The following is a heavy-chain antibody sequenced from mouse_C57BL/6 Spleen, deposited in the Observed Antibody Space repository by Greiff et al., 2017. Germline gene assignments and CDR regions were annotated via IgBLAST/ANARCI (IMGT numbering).Heavy chain of an antibody. CDR2: IHPNSGST. D-gene: IGHD2-4*01. CDR3: SRRELRGLFAY. J-gene: IGHJ3*01. V-gene: IGHV1-64*01. Sequence: QVQLQQPGAELVKPGASVKLSCKASGYTFTSYWMHWVKQRPGQGLEWIGMIHPNSGSTNYNEQFKSKATLTVAKSSSPAYLQLRSLTSEDSAVDYCSRRELRGLFAYWGQGTLVTVSA. CDR1: GYTFTSYW.